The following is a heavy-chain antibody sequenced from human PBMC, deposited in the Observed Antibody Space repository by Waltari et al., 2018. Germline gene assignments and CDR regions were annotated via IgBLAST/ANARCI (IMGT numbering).Heavy chain of an antibody. CDR1: GFTFSSYA. CDR3: ARDAGGFDY. J-gene: IGHJ4*02. CDR2: IDRTSSRI. D-gene: IGHD1-1*01. Sequence: EVQLVESGGGLVQPGGSLRLSGAASGFTFSSYAMNWVRQAPGKGPEWLSFIDRTSSRIFYADSVKGRFTVSRDNAKNSLYLQMYSLRAEDTAVYYCARDAGGFDYWGQGTLVTVSS. V-gene: IGHV3-48*04.